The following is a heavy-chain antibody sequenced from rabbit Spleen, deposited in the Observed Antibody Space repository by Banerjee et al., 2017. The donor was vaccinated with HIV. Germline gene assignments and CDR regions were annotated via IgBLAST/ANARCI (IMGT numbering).Heavy chain of an antibody. V-gene: IGHV1S40*01. CDR1: GFSLSNNYD. CDR3: ARDGAGGSYFAL. J-gene: IGHJ6*01. D-gene: IGHD8-1*01. CDR2: IVISSGST. Sequence: QSLQESGGDLVQPGASLTLTCTASGFSLSNNYDMCWVRQAPGKGLELSACIVISSGSTYYATWAKGRFTVSKTSSTTVTLQMTSLTAADTATYFCARDGAGGSYFALWGPGTLVTVS.